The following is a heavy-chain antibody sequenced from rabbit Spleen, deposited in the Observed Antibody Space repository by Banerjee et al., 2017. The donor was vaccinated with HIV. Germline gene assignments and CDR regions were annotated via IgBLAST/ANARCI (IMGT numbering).Heavy chain of an antibody. Sequence: QEQLVESGGGLVQPGGSLTLSCKASGIDLMSIAMSWVRQAPGKGLEWIACIDVGQSEGTYYARWAKGRFAISRTSPTTVTLQMASLTAADTATYFCARDSAGREDFNLWGPGTLVTVS. J-gene: IGHJ4*01. D-gene: IGHD4-2*01. CDR2: IDVGQSEGT. V-gene: IGHV1S45*01. CDR3: ARDSAGREDFNL. CDR1: GIDLMSIAM.